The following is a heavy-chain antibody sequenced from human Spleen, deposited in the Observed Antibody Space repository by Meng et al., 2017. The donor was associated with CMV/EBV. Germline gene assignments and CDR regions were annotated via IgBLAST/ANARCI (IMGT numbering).Heavy chain of an antibody. D-gene: IGHD1-7*01. CDR1: GFTFNSYT. V-gene: IGHV3-30*04. J-gene: IGHJ4*01. CDR3: ARDPIGGNYRGSHFDY. CDR2: VSPDGKMR. Sequence: SGFTFNSYTLHWVRQAPGKGLEWVALVSPDGKMRFYPDPVKGRFIISRDNSKQTVYLQMNSLRSEDTAFYYCARDPIGGNYRGSHFDYWGHGALVTVSS.